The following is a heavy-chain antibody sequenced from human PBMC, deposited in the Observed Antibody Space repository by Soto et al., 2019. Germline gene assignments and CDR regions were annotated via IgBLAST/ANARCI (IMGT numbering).Heavy chain of an antibody. J-gene: IGHJ5*02. V-gene: IGHV5-10-1*01. D-gene: IGHD3-22*01. CDR1: GYGFTSYW. CDR2: IDPSDSYT. Sequence: LGESLKISCTGSGYGFTSYWISWVRQMPGKGLAWLGRIDPSDSYTNYSPSFQGHVTISADKSISTAYLQWSSLKASDTAMYYCARQNYYDSSGYFPSPWGQGTLVTVSS. CDR3: ARQNYYDSSGYFPSP.